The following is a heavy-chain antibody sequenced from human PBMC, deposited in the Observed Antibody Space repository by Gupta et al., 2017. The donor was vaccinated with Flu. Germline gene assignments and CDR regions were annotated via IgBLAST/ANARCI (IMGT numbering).Heavy chain of an antibody. CDR2: IEWNGGNR. J-gene: IGHJ4*02. D-gene: IGHD6-13*01. CDR3: ARAHGLSSEGLDY. Sequence: VRQGPGKGPEWVSRIEWNGGNRAYADSVKGRFSVSRDNAKNSLSLQMDSLRVEDTAFYYCARAHGLSSEGLDYWGQGTQVTVSS. V-gene: IGHV3-9*01.